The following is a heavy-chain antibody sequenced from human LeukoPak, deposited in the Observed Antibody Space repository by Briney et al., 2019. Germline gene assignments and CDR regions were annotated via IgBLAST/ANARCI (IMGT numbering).Heavy chain of an antibody. D-gene: IGHD3-3*01. CDR1: GFTFSNAW. J-gene: IGHJ6*02. Sequence: PGGSLRLSCAASGFTFSNAWMSWVRQAPGKGLEWVGRIKSKTDGGTTDYAAPVKGRFTISRDDSKNTLYLQMNSLKTEDTAVYYCTTAGRRASITIFGVVRRSTNMDVWGQGTTVTVSS. V-gene: IGHV3-15*01. CDR2: IKSKTDGGTT. CDR3: TTAGRRASITIFGVVRRSTNMDV.